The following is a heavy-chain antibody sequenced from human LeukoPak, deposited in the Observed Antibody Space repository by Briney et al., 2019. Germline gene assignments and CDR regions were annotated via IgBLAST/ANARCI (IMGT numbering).Heavy chain of an antibody. D-gene: IGHD6-19*01. J-gene: IGHJ3*02. CDR3: ASLAVAGSAFDI. V-gene: IGHV1-8*03. CDR2: MNPNSGNT. Sequence: ASVKVSCKASGYTFTSYDINWVRQATGQGLEWRGWMNPNSGNTGYAQKFQGRVTITRNTSISTAYMELSSLRSEDTAVYYCASLAVAGSAFDIWGQGAMVTVSS. CDR1: GYTFTSYD.